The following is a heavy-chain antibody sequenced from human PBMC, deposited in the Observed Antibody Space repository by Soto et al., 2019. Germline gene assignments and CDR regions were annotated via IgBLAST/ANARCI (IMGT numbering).Heavy chain of an antibody. Sequence: PSETLSLTCTVSGGSVSSHFWSWIRQSPGKGLEWIGYIYTTGKGGTKYNPSLKDRVTILVDTSKNQFSLKLSSVTAADTAVYYCARGPRWPTLRFLEYYFDYWGQGTLVTVSS. CDR2: IYTTGKGGT. CDR1: GGSVSSHF. D-gene: IGHD3-3*01. J-gene: IGHJ4*02. CDR3: ARGPRWPTLRFLEYYFDY. V-gene: IGHV4-59*02.